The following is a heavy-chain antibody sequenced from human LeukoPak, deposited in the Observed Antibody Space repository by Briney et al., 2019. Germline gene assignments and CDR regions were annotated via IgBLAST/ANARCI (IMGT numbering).Heavy chain of an antibody. CDR2: IYYSGST. J-gene: IGHJ4*02. CDR3: ARRCSSTSCYTGSFDY. Sequence: SETLSLTCTVSGGSISSGGYYWSWIRQHPGKGLEWIGYIYYSGSTYYNPSLKSRVTISVDTSKNQFSLKLSSVTAADTAVYYCARRCSSTSCYTGSFDYWGQGTLVTVSS. V-gene: IGHV4-31*03. CDR1: GGSISSGGYY. D-gene: IGHD2-2*02.